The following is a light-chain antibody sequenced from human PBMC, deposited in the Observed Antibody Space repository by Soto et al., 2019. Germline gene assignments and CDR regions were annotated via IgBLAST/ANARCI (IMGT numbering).Light chain of an antibody. J-gene: IGKJ4*01. Sequence: EIVLTQSPGTLSLSPGERATLSCRASQTVSSSYLAWYQQKPGQAPRLLIYGASSRATGIPDRFSGSGSGTVFTLTISRLEPEDFAVFYCHQCDTSPFTFGGGTKVEIK. CDR2: GAS. CDR1: QTVSSSY. CDR3: HQCDTSPFT. V-gene: IGKV3-20*01.